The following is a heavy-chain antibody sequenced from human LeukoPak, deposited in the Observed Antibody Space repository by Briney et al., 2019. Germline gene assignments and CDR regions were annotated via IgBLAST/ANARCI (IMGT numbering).Heavy chain of an antibody. Sequence: PGGSLRRSCAASGFTFSSYAMSWVRQAPGKGLEWVSVISGSGGSTYYADSVKGRFTISRDNSKNTLYLQMNSLRAEDTAVYYCAKDRASEYSSGWPFDYWGQGTLVTVSS. D-gene: IGHD6-19*01. CDR3: AKDRASEYSSGWPFDY. CDR2: ISGSGGST. J-gene: IGHJ4*02. CDR1: GFTFSSYA. V-gene: IGHV3-23*01.